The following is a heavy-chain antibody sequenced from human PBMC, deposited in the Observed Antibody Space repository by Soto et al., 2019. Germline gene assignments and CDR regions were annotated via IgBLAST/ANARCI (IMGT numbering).Heavy chain of an antibody. J-gene: IGHJ3*02. CDR3: ARGGTVVTGRVQDAFDI. V-gene: IGHV1-2*02. CDR2: INPNSDVT. Sequence: ASVKVSCKASGYTFNGYYMHWVRQAPGQGLEWMGWINPNSDVTNYAQKFQGRVTTTRDTSISTAYMELSSLRSDDTAVYYCARGGTVVTGRVQDAFDIWGQGTMVTVSS. CDR1: GYTFNGYY. D-gene: IGHD2-21*02.